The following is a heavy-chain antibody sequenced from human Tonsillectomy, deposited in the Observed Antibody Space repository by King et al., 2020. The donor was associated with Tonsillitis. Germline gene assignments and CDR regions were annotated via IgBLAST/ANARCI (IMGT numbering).Heavy chain of an antibody. CDR1: GYTFTSYD. V-gene: IGHV1-8*01. Sequence: QLVQSGAEVKKPGASVKVSCKASGYTFTSYDVNWVRQATGQGLEWMGWMNPNSANTGYAQKFQGRVTMTRNTSISTAYMELSSLRSEDTAVYYCARPRSYPYYYYGLDVWGQGTTVTVSS. D-gene: IGHD1-26*01. CDR2: MNPNSANT. CDR3: ARPRSYPYYYYGLDV. J-gene: IGHJ6*02.